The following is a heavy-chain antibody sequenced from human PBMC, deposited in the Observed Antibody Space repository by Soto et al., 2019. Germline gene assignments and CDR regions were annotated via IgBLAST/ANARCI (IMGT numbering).Heavy chain of an antibody. CDR1: GFTFRNYA. V-gene: IGHV3-30*04. D-gene: IGHD4-17*01. CDR2: TSHDGSNK. J-gene: IGHJ4*02. Sequence: QVHLVESGGGVVRPGRSLRLSCEVSGFTFRNYAMHWVRQAPGKGLEWVAKTSHDGSNKNYADSVTGRFTISRDKSKNTLYLQMNSLRAEATAVYYGARVGYGDYLEYWGQGTLVIVSS. CDR3: ARVGYGDYLEY.